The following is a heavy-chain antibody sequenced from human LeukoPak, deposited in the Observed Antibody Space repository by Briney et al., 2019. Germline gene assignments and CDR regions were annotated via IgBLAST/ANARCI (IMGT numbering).Heavy chain of an antibody. Sequence: SETLSLTSTVSGVSTNGYYWSCIRKPPGKGLEWIGYIYYSGSTNYNPSLTSRLTMSVYTSKNQFSLKLTSVTAADTAIYYCARVSPLRGVGITYFHAMDVWGQGTTVTVSS. V-gene: IGHV4-59*01. CDR2: IYYSGST. CDR3: ARVSPLRGVGITYFHAMDV. J-gene: IGHJ6*02. D-gene: IGHD2/OR15-2a*01. CDR1: GVSTNGYY.